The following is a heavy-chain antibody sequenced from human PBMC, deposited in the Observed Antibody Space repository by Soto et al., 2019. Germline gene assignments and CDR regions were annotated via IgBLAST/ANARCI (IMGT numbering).Heavy chain of an antibody. J-gene: IGHJ4*02. V-gene: IGHV3-23*01. CDR3: AKDMQPDSMWEIDY. CDR2: IYGNGGGT. D-gene: IGHD1-26*01. CDR1: GFTFSVYT. Sequence: EVQLLESGGGLVQPGGSLRLSCSASGFTFSVYTMNWVRQAPGKGLEWVSGIYGNGGGTFYVDSVKGRFTISRDNSKNTLYLQMNSLRAEDTAVYYCAKDMQPDSMWEIDYWGQGTLVTVSS.